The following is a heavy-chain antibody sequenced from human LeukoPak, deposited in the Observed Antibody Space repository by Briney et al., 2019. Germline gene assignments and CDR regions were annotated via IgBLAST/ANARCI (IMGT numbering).Heavy chain of an antibody. Sequence: GGSLRLSCAASGFTFSSYSMNWVRQAPGKGLEWVSSISTSSSYIYYADSVKGRFTISRDNAKNSFYLQMNRLRAEDTAVYYCARDGLRRPPTPYCGGDCPLDYWGQGTLVSVSS. CDR3: ARDGLRRPPTPYCGGDCPLDY. CDR1: GFTFSSYS. CDR2: ISTSSSYI. V-gene: IGHV3-21*01. D-gene: IGHD2-21*02. J-gene: IGHJ4*02.